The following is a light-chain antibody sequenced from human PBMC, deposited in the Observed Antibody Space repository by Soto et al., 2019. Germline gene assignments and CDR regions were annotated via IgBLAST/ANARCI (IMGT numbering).Light chain of an antibody. Sequence: DIQMTQSPSSLSASVGDRVTITCQASHDIITYLNWYQQKPGKAPKLLIYDASNLETGVPSRFSGSGSGTAFTFTISSLQPEDIATYYCQQYDNLPYTFGQGTNLEIK. V-gene: IGKV1-33*01. J-gene: IGKJ2*01. CDR1: HDIITY. CDR3: QQYDNLPYT. CDR2: DAS.